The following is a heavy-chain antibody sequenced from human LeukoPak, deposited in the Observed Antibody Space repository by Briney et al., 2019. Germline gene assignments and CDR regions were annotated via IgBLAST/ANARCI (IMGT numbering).Heavy chain of an antibody. Sequence: WVXLXPGQGLEWMGAIIPIFGTANYAQNFQGRVTITADESTSTAYMELSSLRSEDTAVYYCATDMTTVNWGQGTLVTVSS. J-gene: IGHJ4*02. CDR3: ATDMTTVN. D-gene: IGHD4-17*01. CDR2: IIPIFGTA. V-gene: IGHV1-69*01.